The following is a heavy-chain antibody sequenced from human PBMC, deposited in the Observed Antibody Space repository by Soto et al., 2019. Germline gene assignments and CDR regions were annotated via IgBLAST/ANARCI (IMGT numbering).Heavy chain of an antibody. CDR1: GGTFSSYA. CDR2: IIPIFGTA. Sequence: SVKVSCKASGGTFSSYAISWVRQAPGQGLEWMGGIIPIFGTANYAQKFQGRVTITADKSTSTAYMELSSLRSGDTAVYYCAGTAYCGGDCYSNWFDPWGQGTLVTVS. V-gene: IGHV1-69*06. D-gene: IGHD2-21*02. J-gene: IGHJ5*02. CDR3: AGTAYCGGDCYSNWFDP.